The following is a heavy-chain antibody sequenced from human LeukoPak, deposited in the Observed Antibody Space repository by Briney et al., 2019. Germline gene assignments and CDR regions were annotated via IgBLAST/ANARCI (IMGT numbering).Heavy chain of an antibody. CDR1: GGSINSGGYS. Sequence: PSETLSLTCAVSGGSINSGGYSWSWIRQPPGKGLEWIGYIYHSGSTYYNPSLKSRVTISVDRSKNQFSLKLSSVTAADTAVYYCARMTTVTTGAFDYWGQGSLVTVSS. CDR2: IYHSGST. J-gene: IGHJ4*02. D-gene: IGHD4-17*01. CDR3: ARMTTVTTGAFDY. V-gene: IGHV4-30-2*01.